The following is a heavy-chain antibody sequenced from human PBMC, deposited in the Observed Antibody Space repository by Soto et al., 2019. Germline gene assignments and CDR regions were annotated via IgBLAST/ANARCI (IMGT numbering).Heavy chain of an antibody. CDR1: GFTFSGSV. V-gene: IGHV3-73*01. Sequence: GGSLRLSCAASGFTFSGSVMHWVRQASGKGLEWVGRIRSKANNYATAYAVSVKGRFTISRDDSRNTAYLQMNSLKTEDTAVYYCAKDSPLDMITFGGPIDSWGQGTLVTVSS. CDR2: IRSKANNYAT. J-gene: IGHJ4*02. D-gene: IGHD3-16*01. CDR3: AKDSPLDMITFGGPIDS.